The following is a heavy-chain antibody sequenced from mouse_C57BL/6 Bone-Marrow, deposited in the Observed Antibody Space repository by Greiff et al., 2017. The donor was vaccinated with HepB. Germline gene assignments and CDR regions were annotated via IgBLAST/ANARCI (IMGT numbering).Heavy chain of an antibody. D-gene: IGHD2-4*01. V-gene: IGHV1-5*01. CDR1: GYTFTSYW. CDR2: IYPGNSDT. J-gene: IGHJ1*03. CDR3: TNIYYDYDFYWYFDV. Sequence: EVQRVESGTVLARPGASVKMSCKTSGYTFTSYWMHWVKQRPGQGLEWIGAIYPGNSDTSYNQKFKGKAKLTAVTSASTAYMELSSLTNEDSAVYYCTNIYYDYDFYWYFDVWGTGTTVTVSS.